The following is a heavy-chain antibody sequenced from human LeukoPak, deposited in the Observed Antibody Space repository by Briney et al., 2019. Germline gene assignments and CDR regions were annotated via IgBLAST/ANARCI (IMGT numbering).Heavy chain of an antibody. J-gene: IGHJ4*02. D-gene: IGHD2-15*01. V-gene: IGHV4-39*01. CDR1: GGSISSSSYY. Sequence: ASETLSLTCTVSGGSISSSSYYWGWIRQPPGKELQWTASVYYSGRTNYSPSLKSRVTISVDTSEKQFSLQLNSVTAADTAVYYCARQGSAYYFDFWGQGLLVTVSS. CDR2: VYYSGRT. CDR3: ARQGSAYYFDF.